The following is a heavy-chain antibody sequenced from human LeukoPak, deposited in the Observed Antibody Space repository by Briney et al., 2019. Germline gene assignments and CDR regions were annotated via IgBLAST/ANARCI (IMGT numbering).Heavy chain of an antibody. CDR2: IIPIFGTA. J-gene: IGHJ4*02. D-gene: IGHD2-2*02. CDR3: ALNYCSSTSCYRGVDY. V-gene: IGHV1-69*05. CDR1: GGTFSSYA. Sequence: GASVKVSCKASGGTFSSYAVSWVRQAPGQGLEWMGGIIPIFGTANYAQKFQGRVTITTDESTSTAYMELSSLRSEDTAVYYCALNYCSSTSCYRGVDYWGQGTLVTVSS.